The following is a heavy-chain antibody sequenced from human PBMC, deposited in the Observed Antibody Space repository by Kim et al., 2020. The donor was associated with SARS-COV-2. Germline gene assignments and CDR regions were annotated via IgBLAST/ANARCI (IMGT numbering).Heavy chain of an antibody. CDR3: ARPYCSGGSCFYALDV. CDR1: GGSFSGYY. Sequence: SETLSLTCAVYGGSFSGYYWSWIRQPPGKGLEWIGEINHSGSTNYNPSLKSRVTISVDTSKNQFSLKLTSVTAADTAVYDFARPYCSGGSCFYALDVWG. D-gene: IGHD2-15*01. J-gene: IGHJ6*02. V-gene: IGHV4-34*01. CDR2: INHSGST.